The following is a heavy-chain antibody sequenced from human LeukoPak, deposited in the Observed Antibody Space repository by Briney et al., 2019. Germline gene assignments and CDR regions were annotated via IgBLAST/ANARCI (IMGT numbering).Heavy chain of an antibody. D-gene: IGHD6-13*01. J-gene: IGHJ4*02. Sequence: PGGSLRLSCAASGFTFSSSSISWVRQAPGKGLEWVSAITDAVGSTHYADSVKGRFTISRDNSKNTLYLQMNSLRAEDTAVYYCAKTRPLDSSSWSHGDYWGQGTLVTVSS. V-gene: IGHV3-23*01. CDR2: ITDAVGST. CDR3: AKTRPLDSSSWSHGDY. CDR1: GFTFSSSS.